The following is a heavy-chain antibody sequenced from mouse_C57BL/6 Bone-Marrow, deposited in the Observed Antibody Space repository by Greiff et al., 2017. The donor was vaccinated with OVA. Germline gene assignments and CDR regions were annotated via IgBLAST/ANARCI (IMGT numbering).Heavy chain of an antibody. CDR3: TTLYYYGSSYGY. V-gene: IGHV14-4*01. Sequence: EVKLQESGAELVRPGASVKLSCTASGFNIKDDYMHWVKQRPEQGLEWIGWIDPENGDTEYASKFQGKATITADTSSNTAYLQLSSLTSEDTAVYYCTTLYYYGSSYGYWGQGTTLTVSS. CDR2: IDPENGDT. D-gene: IGHD1-1*01. CDR1: GFNIKDDY. J-gene: IGHJ2*01.